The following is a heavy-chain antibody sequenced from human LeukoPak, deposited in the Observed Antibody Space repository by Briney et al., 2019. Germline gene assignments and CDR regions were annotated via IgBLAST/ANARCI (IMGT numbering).Heavy chain of an antibody. CDR1: GYTFRGYG. J-gene: IGHJ4*02. D-gene: IGHD1-26*01. V-gene: IGHV1-18*01. CDR3: ARDQRNSGSYRFEY. CDR2: ITGNNGNT. Sequence: GASVKVSGKTSGYTFRGYGSSWVRQAPGQGLEWMGWITGNNGNTNYAPSLQGRITMTTDTSTNTAYMELTSLKSDDTAVYYCARDQRNSGSYRFEYWGQGTLVTVSS.